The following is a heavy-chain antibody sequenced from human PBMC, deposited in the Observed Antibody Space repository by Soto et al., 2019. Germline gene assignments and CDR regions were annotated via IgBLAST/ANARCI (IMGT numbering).Heavy chain of an antibody. CDR3: AKALGGVPDY. CDR2: ISYDGSNK. CDR1: GFTFSSYG. V-gene: IGHV3-30*18. J-gene: IGHJ4*01. Sequence: QVQLVESGGGVVQPGRSLRLSCAASGFTFSSYGMHWVRQAPGKGLEWVAVISYDGSNKYYADSVKGRFTISRDNSKNTLYLQMNSLRAEDTVVYYCAKALGGVPDYWGHGTLVTVSS. D-gene: IGHD3-10*01.